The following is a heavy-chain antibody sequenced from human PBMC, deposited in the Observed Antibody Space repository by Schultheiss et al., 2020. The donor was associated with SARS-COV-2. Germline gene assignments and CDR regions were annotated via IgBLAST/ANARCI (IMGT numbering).Heavy chain of an antibody. J-gene: IGHJ2*01. D-gene: IGHD4-17*01. Sequence: GGSLRLSCSASGFTFSSYAMHWVRQAPGKGLEYVSAISSNGGSTYYANSVKGRFTISRDNSKNTLYLQMGSLRAEDMAVYYCARGTTVPWYFDLWGRGTLVTVSS. CDR2: ISSNGGST. V-gene: IGHV3-64*01. CDR1: GFTFSSYA. CDR3: ARGTTVPWYFDL.